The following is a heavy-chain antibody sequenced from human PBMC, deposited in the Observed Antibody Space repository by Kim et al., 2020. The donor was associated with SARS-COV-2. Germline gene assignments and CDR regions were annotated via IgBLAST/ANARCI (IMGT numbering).Heavy chain of an antibody. CDR1: GFTFSSYA. D-gene: IGHD2-8*01. CDR2: ISSNGGST. Sequence: GGSLRVSCAASGFTFSSYAMHWVRQAPGKGLEYVSAISSNGGSTYYANSVKGRFTISRDNSKNTLYLQMGSLRAEDMAVYYCARGPYCTNGVCYFFTADYWGQGTLVTVSS. V-gene: IGHV3-64*01. J-gene: IGHJ4*02. CDR3: ARGPYCTNGVCYFFTADY.